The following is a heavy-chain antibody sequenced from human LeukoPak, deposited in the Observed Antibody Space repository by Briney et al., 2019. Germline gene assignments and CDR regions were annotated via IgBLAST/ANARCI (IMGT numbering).Heavy chain of an antibody. V-gene: IGHV4-38-2*02. CDR3: AKESTVTPGNVNWFDT. CDR1: GYSISSGFY. CDR2: IFHSGST. J-gene: IGHJ5*02. Sequence: SETLSLTCSVSGYSISSGFYWGWIRQPPGKGLEWIGSIFHSGSTYYNSSLKSRVTISVDTSKNQFSLKLSSVTAADTAVYYCAKESTVTPGNVNWFDTWGQGTLVTVSS. D-gene: IGHD4-17*01.